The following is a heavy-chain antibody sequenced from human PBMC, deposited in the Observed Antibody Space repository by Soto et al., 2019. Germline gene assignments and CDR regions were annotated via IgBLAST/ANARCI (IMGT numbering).Heavy chain of an antibody. D-gene: IGHD3-3*01. V-gene: IGHV1-69*01. Sequence: QVQLVQSGAEVKKPGSSVKVSCRAAGGTFSTYAISWVRQAPGQGLEWMGGIVPAFGTPNYAQNLQGRITITADDSTTTVYMELSSLRSEDTAVYYCARGATIFGVAAYSYYEMEVWGQGTTVTVSS. J-gene: IGHJ6*02. CDR1: GGTFSTYA. CDR2: IVPAFGTP. CDR3: ARGATIFGVAAYSYYEMEV.